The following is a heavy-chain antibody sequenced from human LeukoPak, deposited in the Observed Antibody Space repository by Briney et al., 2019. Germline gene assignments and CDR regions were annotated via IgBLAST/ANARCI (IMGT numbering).Heavy chain of an antibody. D-gene: IGHD6-13*01. CDR1: GFTFSSYG. CDR3: ARGLRYGTVPYFDY. Sequence: GRSLRLSCAASGFTFSSYGMHWVRQAPGKGLEWVGVIWYDGSNKYYADSVKGRFTISRDNSKNTLYLQMNSLRAEDTAVYYCARGLRYGTVPYFDYWGQGTLVTVSS. CDR2: IWYDGSNK. V-gene: IGHV3-33*01. J-gene: IGHJ4*02.